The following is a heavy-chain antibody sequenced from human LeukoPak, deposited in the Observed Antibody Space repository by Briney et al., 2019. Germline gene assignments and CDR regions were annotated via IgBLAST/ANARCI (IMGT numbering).Heavy chain of an antibody. CDR2: INPNSGGT. CDR1: GYTSTGYY. J-gene: IGHJ4*02. Sequence: ASVKVSCKASGYTSTGYYMHWVRQAPGQGLEWMGWINPNSGGTNYAQKFQGRVTMTRDTSISTAYMELSRLRSDDTAVYYCASYRDSSSSGDCFDYWGKGTLVTVSS. V-gene: IGHV1-2*02. CDR3: ASYRDSSSSGDCFDY. D-gene: IGHD6-6*01.